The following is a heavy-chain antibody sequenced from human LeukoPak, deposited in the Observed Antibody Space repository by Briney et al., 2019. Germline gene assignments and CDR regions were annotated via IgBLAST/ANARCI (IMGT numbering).Heavy chain of an antibody. J-gene: IGHJ4*02. V-gene: IGHV7-4-1*02. CDR3: ARDRLTWGFGGPDY. CDR2: INTNSGIP. CDR1: GYTFMSYT. Sequence: GASVKVSCKAAGYTFMSYTMNWVRQAPGQGLEWMGWINTNSGIPTYAQGFTGRFVFSLDTSVNTAYLEISRLKAEDTAVYYCARDRLTWGFGGPDYWGQGTLVTVSS. D-gene: IGHD3-16*01.